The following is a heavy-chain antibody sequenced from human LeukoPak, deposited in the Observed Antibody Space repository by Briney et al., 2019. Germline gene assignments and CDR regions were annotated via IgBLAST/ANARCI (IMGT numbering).Heavy chain of an antibody. D-gene: IGHD5-18*01. CDR2: INPNSGGT. CDR1: GYTFTGYY. Sequence: WASVKVSCKASGYTFTGYYMHWVRQAPGQGLEWMGWINPNSGGTNYAQKFQGRVTMTRDTSISTAYMELSRLRSDDTAVYYCARITAMADYGDYWGQGTLVTVSS. CDR3: ARITAMADYGDY. V-gene: IGHV1-2*02. J-gene: IGHJ4*02.